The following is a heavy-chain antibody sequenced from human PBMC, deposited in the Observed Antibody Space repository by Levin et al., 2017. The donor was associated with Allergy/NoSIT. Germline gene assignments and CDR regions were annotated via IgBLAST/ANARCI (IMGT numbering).Heavy chain of an antibody. CDR1: GFTFDDYA. Sequence: GGSLRLSCTASGFTFDDYAMHWVRQGPGKGLEWVSIIDWNSGTVDYADSVKGRFTISRDNAKSSVYLQMNALSAEDTALYYCVKGFGANVLSGVMVWGPGTTVIV. V-gene: IGHV3-9*01. CDR3: VKGFGANVLSGVMV. D-gene: IGHD4/OR15-4a*01. J-gene: IGHJ6*01. CDR2: IDWNSGTV.